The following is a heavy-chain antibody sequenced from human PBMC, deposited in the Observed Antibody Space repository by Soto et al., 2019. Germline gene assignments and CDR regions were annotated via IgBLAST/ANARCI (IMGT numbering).Heavy chain of an antibody. V-gene: IGHV3-74*01. J-gene: IGHJ6*02. D-gene: IGHD3-3*02. CDR2: INSDGSST. CDR3: ARDLSAGPGYYYGMDV. CDR1: GFTFSSYW. Sequence: GGSLRLSCAASGFTFSSYWMHWVRQAPGKGLVWVSRINSDGSSTSYADSVMGRFTISRDNAKNTLYLQMNSLRAEDTAVYYCARDLSAGPGYYYGMDVWGQGTTVTVSS.